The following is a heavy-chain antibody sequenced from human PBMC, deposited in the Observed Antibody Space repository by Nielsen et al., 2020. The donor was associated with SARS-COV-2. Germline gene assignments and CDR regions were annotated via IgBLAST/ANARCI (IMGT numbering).Heavy chain of an antibody. Sequence: VRQAPGKGLEWLAVISYDGSKTYYADSVKGRFTISRDNSKNTLYLQMNSLRAEDTAVYYCAREGREDILTGYYGLYYYYYMDVWGKGTTVTVSS. V-gene: IGHV3-33*05. CDR3: AREGREDILTGYYGLYYYYYMDV. CDR2: ISYDGSKT. D-gene: IGHD3-9*01. J-gene: IGHJ6*03.